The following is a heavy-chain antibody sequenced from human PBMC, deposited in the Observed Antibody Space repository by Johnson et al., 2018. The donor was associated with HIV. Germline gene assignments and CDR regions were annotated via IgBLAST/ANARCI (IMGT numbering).Heavy chain of an antibody. CDR1: GFIFSNYG. J-gene: IGHJ3*02. CDR3: ATGSLVVVGGDGLLQLRDAFDI. D-gene: IGHD2-15*01. CDR2: INWNGGST. Sequence: EVQLVESGGGVVQPGRSLRLSCAASGFIFSNYGMHWVRQAPGKGLVWVSGINWNGGSTGYADSVKGRFPISRDNAKNSLILQMNGLRAEDTAVYYCATGSLVVVGGDGLLQLRDAFDIWGRGTKVTVSS. V-gene: IGHV3-20*04.